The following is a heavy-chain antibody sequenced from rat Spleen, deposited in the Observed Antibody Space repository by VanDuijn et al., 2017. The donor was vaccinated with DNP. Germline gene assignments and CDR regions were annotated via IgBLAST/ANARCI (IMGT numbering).Heavy chain of an antibody. V-gene: IGHV5-58*01. Sequence: EVQLVESGGGLVQPGGSLKLSCVASGFTFSNSWMYWIRQAPGKGLEWLGSINPDGDTTYYPDSVKGRFTFSRDNAKNTVYLQMNSLRSEDTATYHCTKILDYWGQGVMVTVSS. CDR3: TKILDY. J-gene: IGHJ2*01. CDR2: INPDGDTT. CDR1: GFTFSNSW.